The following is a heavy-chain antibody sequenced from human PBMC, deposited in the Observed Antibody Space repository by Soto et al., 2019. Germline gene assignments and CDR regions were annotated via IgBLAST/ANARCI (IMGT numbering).Heavy chain of an antibody. Sequence: QVTLKESGPVLVKPTETLTLTCTVSGFSLSNARMGVSWIRQPPGKALEWLAHIFSNDERSYSTSLKSRHAYPEDTSKSQVVLTMTNIDPVDTATYYCARFPDRYASFDYWGQGTLVTVSS. CDR1: GFSLSNARMG. J-gene: IGHJ4*02. CDR2: IFSNDER. D-gene: IGHD2-15*01. V-gene: IGHV2-26*01. CDR3: ARFPDRYASFDY.